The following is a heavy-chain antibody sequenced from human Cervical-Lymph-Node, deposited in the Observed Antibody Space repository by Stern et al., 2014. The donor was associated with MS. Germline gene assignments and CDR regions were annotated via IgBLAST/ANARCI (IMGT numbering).Heavy chain of an antibody. D-gene: IGHD3-10*01. CDR1: GGSLSSDY. CDR2: IYYSGST. J-gene: IGHJ6*02. V-gene: IGHV4-59*01. CDR3: VRNRRVIAYYSGSYSAMDV. Sequence: QLQLQESGPGLVKPSETLSLTCSVSGGSLSSDYWTWIRQPPGKGLEWIGCIYYSGSTESNPSLKSRVAISVDTSKNQFSLKLASVTAADTAVYYCVRNRRVIAYYSGSYSAMDVWGPGTTVTVSS.